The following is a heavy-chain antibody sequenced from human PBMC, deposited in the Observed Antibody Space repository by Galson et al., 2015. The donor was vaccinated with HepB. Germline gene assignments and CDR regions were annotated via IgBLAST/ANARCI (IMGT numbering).Heavy chain of an antibody. CDR3: TTVYDFWSGYYSSGY. Sequence: LRLSCAASGFTFSNAWMSWVRQAPGKGLEWVGRIKSKTDGGTTDYAAPVKGRFTISRDDSKNTLYLQMNSLKTEDTAVYYCTTVYDFWSGYYSSGYWGQGTLVPVSS. CDR2: IKSKTDGGTT. V-gene: IGHV3-15*01. J-gene: IGHJ4*02. D-gene: IGHD3-3*01. CDR1: GFTFSNAW.